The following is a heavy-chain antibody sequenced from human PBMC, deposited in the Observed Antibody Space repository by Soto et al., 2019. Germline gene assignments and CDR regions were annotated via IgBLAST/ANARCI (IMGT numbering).Heavy chain of an antibody. J-gene: IGHJ4*02. V-gene: IGHV1-69*06. Sequence: QVQLVQSGAELKKPGSSVNVSCAASGGTFKTYTINWVRQAPGQGLEWIGQIIPMYDSANYAQRFQGRVTISADKSTNIAYMELSGLRSEDTALYYCATWRTYRGSYCFDSWGQGTLVSVSS. CDR1: GGTFKTYT. D-gene: IGHD3-10*01. CDR3: ATWRTYRGSYCFDS. CDR2: IIPMYDSA.